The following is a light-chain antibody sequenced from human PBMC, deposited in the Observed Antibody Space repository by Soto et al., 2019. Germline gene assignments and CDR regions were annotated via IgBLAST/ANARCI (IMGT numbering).Light chain of an antibody. CDR2: DAS. J-gene: IGKJ5*01. CDR3: QQRRDWPLT. CDR1: QSVTSY. V-gene: IGKV3-11*01. Sequence: EIVLTQSPATLSLSPGERVTLSCRARQSVTSYVAWYQQKPGQAPRLLIYDASNRATGIPARFSGSGSGSDFTLTISSLEPEDFAVYYCQQRRDWPLTFGQGTRLEIK.